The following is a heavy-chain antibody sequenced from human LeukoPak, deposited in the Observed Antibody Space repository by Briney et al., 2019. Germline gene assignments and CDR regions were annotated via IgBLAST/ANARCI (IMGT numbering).Heavy chain of an antibody. CDR2: IYYSGST. V-gene: IGHV4-39*07. CDR3: ARGRWLQLMRLDY. D-gene: IGHD5-24*01. CDR1: GGSISSSSYY. Sequence: PSETLSLTCTVSGGSISSSSYYWGWIRQPPGKGLEWIGSIYYSGSTYYNPSLKSRVTISVDTSKNQFSLKLSSVTAADTAVYYCARGRWLQLMRLDYWGQGTLVTVSS. J-gene: IGHJ4*02.